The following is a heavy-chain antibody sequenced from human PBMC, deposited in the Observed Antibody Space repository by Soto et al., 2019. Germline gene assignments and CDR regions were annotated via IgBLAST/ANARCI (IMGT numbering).Heavy chain of an antibody. V-gene: IGHV3-23*01. CDR3: AKAAKRACVASRIDY. J-gene: IGHJ4*02. Sequence: EVQLLEYGGDLVQPGGSLRLSGTASGFTFNTYAMSWGRQAPGTGLEWISAISGGGGSTYYADSVKGRFSISRDNSKNTLALQMNTLRAEDTAVYFCAKAAKRACVASRIDYWAQGTLVTVSS. CDR2: ISGGGGST. D-gene: IGHD2-15*01. CDR1: GFTFNTYA.